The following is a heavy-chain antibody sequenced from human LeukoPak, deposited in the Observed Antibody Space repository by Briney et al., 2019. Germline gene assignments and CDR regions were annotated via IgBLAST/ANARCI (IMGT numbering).Heavy chain of an antibody. CDR1: GVSISSSEW. V-gene: IGHV4-4*02. CDR3: GKTDIYFNPIDY. CDR2: IHRAGRT. D-gene: IGHD3-9*01. J-gene: IGHJ4*02. Sequence: SETLSLTCAVSGVSISSSEWWIWVRHPPGRGLEWIGEIHRAGRTRYNPSLKSRVTISMDYSKNQFSLKLTSVTAADTAIYYCGKTDIYFNPIDYWGPGSLVTVSS.